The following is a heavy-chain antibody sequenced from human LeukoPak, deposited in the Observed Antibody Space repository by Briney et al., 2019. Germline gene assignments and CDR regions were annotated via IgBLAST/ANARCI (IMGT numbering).Heavy chain of an antibody. CDR2: MNPNSANT. CDR1: GYTFTSYD. V-gene: IGHV1-8*01. CDR3: ARVLRATVAGLGY. D-gene: IGHD6-19*01. Sequence: ASVTVSCKASGYTFTSYDINWVRQATGQGLEWMGWMNPNSANTGYAQKFQGRVTMTRNTSISTAYMELSSLRSEDTAVYYCARVLRATVAGLGYWGQGTLVTVSS. J-gene: IGHJ4*02.